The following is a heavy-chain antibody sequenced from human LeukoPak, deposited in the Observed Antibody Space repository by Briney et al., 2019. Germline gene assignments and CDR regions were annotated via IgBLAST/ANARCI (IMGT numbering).Heavy chain of an antibody. J-gene: IGHJ4*02. Sequence: GESLKISCKGSGYSFTNYWIGWVRQMPGKGLEWMGILYPGDSDTRYSPSFQGQATISADKSISTAYLQWSSLEASDTAMYYCARRRSYTSSLIDYWGQGTLVTVSS. CDR3: ARRRSYTSSLIDY. V-gene: IGHV5-51*01. CDR1: GYSFTNYW. D-gene: IGHD6-13*01. CDR2: LYPGDSDT.